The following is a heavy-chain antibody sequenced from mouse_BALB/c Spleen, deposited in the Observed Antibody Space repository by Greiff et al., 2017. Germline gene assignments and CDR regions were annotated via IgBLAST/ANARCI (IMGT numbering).Heavy chain of an antibody. CDR3: ARYGSNAMDY. V-gene: IGHV5-6-3*01. J-gene: IGHJ4*01. D-gene: IGHD1-1*01. Sequence: EVKLVESGGGLVQPGGSLKLSCAASGFTFSSYGMSWVRQTPDKRLELVATINSNGGSTYYPDSVKGRFTISRDNAKNTLYLQMSSLKSEDTAMYYCARYGSNAMDYWGQGTSVTVSS. CDR2: INSNGGST. CDR1: GFTFSSYG.